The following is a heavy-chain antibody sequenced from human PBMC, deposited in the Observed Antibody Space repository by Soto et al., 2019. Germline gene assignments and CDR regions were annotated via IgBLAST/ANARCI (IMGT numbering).Heavy chain of an antibody. CDR2: IYYSGST. Sequence: NPSETLSLTCTVSGGSISSYYWSWIRQPPGKGLEWIGYIYYSGSTNYNPSLKSRVTISVDTSKNQFSLKLSSVTAADTAVYYCARDQGSSSWFWFDPWGQGTLVTVSS. CDR1: GGSISSYY. CDR3: ARDQGSSSWFWFDP. V-gene: IGHV4-59*01. J-gene: IGHJ5*02. D-gene: IGHD6-13*01.